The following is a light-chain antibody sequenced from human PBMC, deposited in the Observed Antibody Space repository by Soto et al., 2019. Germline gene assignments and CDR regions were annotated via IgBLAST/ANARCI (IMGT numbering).Light chain of an antibody. Sequence: AIQLTQSPSSLSASVGDRVTITCRSSQGISSTLAWYQQKPGKAPKLLIYDASSLESGVPSRFSGSGSGTDFTLTISSLQPEDFATYYCQQFNDYPRTFGQGTRLDIK. V-gene: IGKV1D-13*01. CDR2: DAS. J-gene: IGKJ5*01. CDR1: QGISST. CDR3: QQFNDYPRT.